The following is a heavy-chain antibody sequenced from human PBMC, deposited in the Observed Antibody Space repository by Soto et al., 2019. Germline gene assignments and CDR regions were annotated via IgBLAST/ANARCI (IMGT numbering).Heavy chain of an antibody. J-gene: IGHJ5*01. D-gene: IGHD1-1*01. CDR1: GLTFSSYA. V-gene: IGHV3-23*01. CDR3: AKDHGTYGPNWIDY. Sequence: PGGSLRLSCAASGLTFSSYAVSWVRQTPGKGLEWVSTLSGSGGTTYYADSVKGQFTISRDNSKSTLYLPMNSLRAEDTAVYYYAKDHGTYGPNWIDYWGQGT. CDR2: LSGSGGTT.